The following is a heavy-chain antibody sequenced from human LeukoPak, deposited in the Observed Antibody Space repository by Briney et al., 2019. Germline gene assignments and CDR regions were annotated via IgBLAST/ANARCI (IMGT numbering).Heavy chain of an antibody. Sequence: QPGGSLRLSCATSGFIFSNYVMAWARQAPGKGLEWVSGITGGGDTTYFSDFVKGRFTISRDNSKNTLYLQMNSLRAEDTAVYYCAKDLYDYLWGSYRPSLDYWGQGTLVTVSS. CDR3: AKDLYDYLWGSYRPSLDY. CDR2: ITGGGDTT. J-gene: IGHJ4*02. CDR1: GFIFSNYV. D-gene: IGHD3-16*02. V-gene: IGHV3-23*01.